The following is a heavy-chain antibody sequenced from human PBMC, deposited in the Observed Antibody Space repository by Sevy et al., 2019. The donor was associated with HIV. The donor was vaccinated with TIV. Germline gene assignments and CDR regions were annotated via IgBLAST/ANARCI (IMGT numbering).Heavy chain of an antibody. J-gene: IGHJ4*02. Sequence: GESLKISCKGSGYSFTSHWIGWVRHMPGKGLEWMGIIYPDDSDTRYSPSFQGQVTISAAKSISTAYLQWSSLKASDTAMYYCATSRSGYFDSSGYYIYWGQGTLVTVSS. D-gene: IGHD3-22*01. CDR1: GYSFTSHW. CDR2: IYPDDSDT. V-gene: IGHV5-51*01. CDR3: ATSRSGYFDSSGYYIY.